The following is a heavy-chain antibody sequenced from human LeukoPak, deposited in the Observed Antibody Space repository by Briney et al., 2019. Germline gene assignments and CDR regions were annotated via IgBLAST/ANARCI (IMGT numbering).Heavy chain of an antibody. V-gene: IGHV4-59*01. CDR2: IYYSGST. J-gene: IGHJ4*02. D-gene: IGHD3-22*01. Sequence: SETLSLTCTVSGGSISSYYWSWIRQPPGKGLEWIGYIYYSGSTNYNPSLKSRVTISVDTSKNQFSLKLNSVTAADTAVYYCARDRDSSGYYDYWGQGTLVTVSS. CDR1: GGSISSYY. CDR3: ARDRDSSGYYDY.